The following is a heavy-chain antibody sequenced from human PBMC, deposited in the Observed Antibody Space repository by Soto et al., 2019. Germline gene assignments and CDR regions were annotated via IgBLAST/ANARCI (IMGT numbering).Heavy chain of an antibody. Sequence: ESGGGLVKPGGSLRLSCAASGFTFGDYYMIWIRQAPGKGLAWVAYIGDSGGAMYYEDSVKGRFTISRDNAKNSLYLEMNILRVEDTAVYYCAREGASGSHLLGGIDYWGQGILVTVSS. CDR1: GFTFGDYY. D-gene: IGHD3-10*01. CDR2: IGDSGGAM. CDR3: AREGASGSHLLGGIDY. V-gene: IGHV3-11*01. J-gene: IGHJ4*02.